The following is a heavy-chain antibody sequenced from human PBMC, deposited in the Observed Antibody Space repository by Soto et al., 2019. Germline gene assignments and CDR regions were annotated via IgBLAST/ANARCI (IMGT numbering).Heavy chain of an antibody. CDR2: ISGSDGAT. D-gene: IGHD1-1*01. Sequence: GGSLRLSCVASGFTFSSYTMSWVRQTSGKGLEWVSTISGSDGATYYAYSVKGRFTISRDNSRNTLYLQMNSLRAEDSAIYYCAKYAGLSPGVRYNFDYWGPGTLVTVSS. V-gene: IGHV3-23*01. J-gene: IGHJ4*02. CDR3: AKYAGLSPGVRYNFDY. CDR1: GFTFSSYT.